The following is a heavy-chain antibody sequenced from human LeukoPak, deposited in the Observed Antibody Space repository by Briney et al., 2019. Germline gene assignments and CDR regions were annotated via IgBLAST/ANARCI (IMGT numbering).Heavy chain of an antibody. V-gene: IGHV1-2*02. J-gene: IGHJ4*02. CDR3: ARDRGRGKPLDY. D-gene: IGHD3-10*01. CDR2: INPNSGGT. CDR1: GYTFTGYY. Sequence: ASVKVSCKASGYTFTGYYMHWVRQAPGQGLEWMGWINPNSGGTNYAQKFQGRVTVTRDTSISTAYMELSRLRSDDTAVYYCARDRGRGKPLDYWGQGTLVTVSS.